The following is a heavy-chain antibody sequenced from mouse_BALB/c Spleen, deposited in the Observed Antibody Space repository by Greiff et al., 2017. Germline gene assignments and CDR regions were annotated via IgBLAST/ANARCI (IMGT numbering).Heavy chain of an antibody. Sequence: VQLQQSGAELVKPGASVKLSCTASGFTFKDTYMHWVKQRPEQGLEWIGRIDPANGNTKYDPKFQGKATITADKSSNTAYLRLSSLTSEDTAVYCCARSDTSFDYWGQGTTLTVSS. J-gene: IGHJ2*01. CDR1: GFTFKDTY. CDR3: ARSDTSFDY. V-gene: IGHV14-3*02. CDR2: IDPANGNT.